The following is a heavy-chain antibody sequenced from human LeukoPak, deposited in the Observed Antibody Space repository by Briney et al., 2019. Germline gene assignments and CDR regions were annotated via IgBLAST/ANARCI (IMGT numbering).Heavy chain of an antibody. J-gene: IGHJ6*02. CDR1: GFTFSNYA. CDR2: ISYDGSNK. D-gene: IGHD3-10*01. V-gene: IGHV3-30-3*01. Sequence: PGGSLRLSCAASGFTFSNYAMNWVRQAPGKGLEWMAVISYDGSNKHYANSVKGRFTISRDNSKITLYLQMNSLRAEDTAVYYCARFTMVRGVISGMDVWGQGTTVTVSS. CDR3: ARFTMVRGVISGMDV.